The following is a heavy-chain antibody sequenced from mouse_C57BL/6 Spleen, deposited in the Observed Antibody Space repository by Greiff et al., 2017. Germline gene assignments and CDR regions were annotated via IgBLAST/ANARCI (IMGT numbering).Heavy chain of an antibody. D-gene: IGHD2-2*01. V-gene: IGHV1-80*01. CDR1: GYAFSSYW. CDR3: ARVREGYLYY. CDR2: IYPGDGDT. Sequence: VQLQQSGAELVKPGASVKISCKASGYAFSSYWMNWVKQRPGKGLEWIGQIYPGDGDTNYNGKFKGKATLTADKSSSTAYMQRSSLTSEDAAVYCGARVREGYLYYWGQGTSVTVSS. J-gene: IGHJ4*01.